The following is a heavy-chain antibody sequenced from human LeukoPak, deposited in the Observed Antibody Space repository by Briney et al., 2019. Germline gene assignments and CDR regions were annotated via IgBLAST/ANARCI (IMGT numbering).Heavy chain of an antibody. J-gene: IGHJ4*02. CDR2: IYTSGST. Sequence: PSETLSLTCTVSGGSISSYYWSWIRQPAGKGLEWIGRIYTSGSTNYNPSLKSRVTMSVDTSKNQFSLKLSSVTAADTAVYYCARIRGVIMEYYFDYWGQGTLVTVSS. D-gene: IGHD3-10*01. CDR1: GGSISSYY. CDR3: ARIRGVIMEYYFDY. V-gene: IGHV4-4*07.